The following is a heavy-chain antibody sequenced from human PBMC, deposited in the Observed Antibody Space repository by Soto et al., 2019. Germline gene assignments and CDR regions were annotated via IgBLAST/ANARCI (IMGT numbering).Heavy chain of an antibody. Sequence: ASVKVSCKASGYAFTGYYMHWVRQAPGQGLEWMGWINPNSGGTNYAQKFQGWVTMTRDTSISTAYMELSRLRSDDTAVYYCARDSYSSSSPDNWFDPWGQGTLVTGSS. J-gene: IGHJ5*02. V-gene: IGHV1-2*04. CDR3: ARDSYSSSSPDNWFDP. CDR2: INPNSGGT. D-gene: IGHD6-6*01. CDR1: GYAFTGYY.